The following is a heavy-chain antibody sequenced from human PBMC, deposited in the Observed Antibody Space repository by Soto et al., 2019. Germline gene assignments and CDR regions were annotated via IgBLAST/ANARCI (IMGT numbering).Heavy chain of an antibody. CDR2: ISGSGGST. V-gene: IGHV3-23*01. CDR3: AKDTITMVRGVIIDGGWFDP. J-gene: IGHJ5*02. Sequence: EVQLLESGGGLVQPGGSLRLSCAASGFTFSSYAMSWVRQAPGKGLEWVSAISGSGGSTYYADSVKGRFTISRDNSKNTLYLQMNSLRAEDTAVYYCAKDTITMVRGVIIDGGWFDPWGQGTLVTVS. D-gene: IGHD3-10*01. CDR1: GFTFSSYA.